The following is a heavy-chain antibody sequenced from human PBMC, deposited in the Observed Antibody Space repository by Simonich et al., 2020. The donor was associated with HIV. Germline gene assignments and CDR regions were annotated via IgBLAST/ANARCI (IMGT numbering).Heavy chain of an antibody. CDR2: IDHSETT. V-gene: IGHV4-34*01. J-gene: IGHJ4*02. CDR3: ARRSGYALDY. D-gene: IGHD5-12*01. Sequence: QVHLQQWGAGLLKPSETLSLTCAVYGGSFSGYYWNWIHQPPGQGLEWIGEIDHSETTSYNPVLQSRVTMSVDTSKNQFSLKLTSVTAADTAVYYCARRSGYALDYWGQGTLVTVSS. CDR1: GGSFSGYY.